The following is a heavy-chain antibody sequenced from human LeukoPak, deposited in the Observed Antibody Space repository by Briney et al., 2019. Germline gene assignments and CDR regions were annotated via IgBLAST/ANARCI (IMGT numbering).Heavy chain of an antibody. Sequence: PGGSPRLSCAASGFTFSSYSMNWVRQAPGKGLEWVSSISTSSSDIYYADSVKGRFTISRDNAKNSLYLQMNSLRAEDTAVYYCARDSCSSSSCYDFQHWGQGTLVTVSS. CDR3: ARDSCSSSSCYDFQH. V-gene: IGHV3-21*01. CDR2: ISTSSSDI. CDR1: GFTFSSYS. J-gene: IGHJ1*01. D-gene: IGHD2-2*01.